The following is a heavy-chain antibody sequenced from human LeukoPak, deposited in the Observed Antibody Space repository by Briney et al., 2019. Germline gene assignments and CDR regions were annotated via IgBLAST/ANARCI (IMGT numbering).Heavy chain of an antibody. D-gene: IGHD6-13*01. CDR1: GYTFTSYG. CDR3: ARFNSLEQQLLKDY. V-gene: IGHV1-18*01. J-gene: IGHJ4*02. CDR2: ISAYNGNT. Sequence: GASVKVSCKASGYTFTSYGISWVRQAPGQGLEWMGWISAYNGNTNYAQKLQGRVTMTTDTSTSTAYMELRSLRSDDTAVYYCARFNSLEQQLLKDYWGQGTLVTVSS.